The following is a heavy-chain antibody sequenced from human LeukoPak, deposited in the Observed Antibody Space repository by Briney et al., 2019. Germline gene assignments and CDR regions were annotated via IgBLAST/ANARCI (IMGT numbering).Heavy chain of an antibody. D-gene: IGHD3-3*01. J-gene: IGHJ2*01. V-gene: IGHV1-24*01. CDR3: ATASGPFGVVKNWYFDL. CDR1: GYTLTELS. CDR2: FDPEDGET. Sequence: ASVKVSFKVSGYTLTELSMHWVRQAPGKGLEWMGGFDPEDGETIYAQKFQGRVTMTEDTSTDTAYMELSSLRSEDTAVYYCATASGPFGVVKNWYFDLWGRGTLVTVSS.